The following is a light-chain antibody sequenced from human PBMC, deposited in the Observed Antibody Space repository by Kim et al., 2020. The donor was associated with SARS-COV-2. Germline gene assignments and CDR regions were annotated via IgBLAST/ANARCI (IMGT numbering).Light chain of an antibody. CDR2: GAS. V-gene: IGKV3-20*01. J-gene: IGKJ1*01. Sequence: PGPRVSRAYRVSQRYEEDCVSWCQPTPGQAPRLPVYGASKRATGIPDRFTRSVSGRYFTLSISSLEPEDFGIYFCQSYTFGPPGRTFGQGTRVEI. CDR3: QSYTFGPPGRT. CDR1: QRYEEDC.